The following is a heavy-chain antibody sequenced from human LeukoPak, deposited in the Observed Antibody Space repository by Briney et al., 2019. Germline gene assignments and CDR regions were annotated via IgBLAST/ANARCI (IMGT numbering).Heavy chain of an antibody. D-gene: IGHD6-6*01. Sequence: ASVKVSCKASGYTFTGYYMHWVRQAPGQGLEWMGWINPNSGGTNYAQKFQGRVTMTRDTSISTAYMELSSLKSDDTAVYYCARDRNSGSSLDIWGQRTMLTVSS. V-gene: IGHV1-2*02. J-gene: IGHJ3*02. CDR3: ARDRNSGSSLDI. CDR1: GYTFTGYY. CDR2: INPNSGGT.